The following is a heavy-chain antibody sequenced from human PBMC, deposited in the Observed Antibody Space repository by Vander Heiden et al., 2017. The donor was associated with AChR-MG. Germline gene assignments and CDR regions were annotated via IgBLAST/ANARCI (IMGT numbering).Heavy chain of an antibody. CDR3: ARYYGDYEGRFDP. Sequence: CTVSGGSISSGGYYWSWIRQHPGKGLEWIGYIYYSGSTYYNPSLKSRVTISIDTSKNQFSLKVISVTAADTAVYYCARYYGDYEGRFDPWGQGTLVTVSS. D-gene: IGHD4-17*01. CDR2: IYYSGST. J-gene: IGHJ5*02. V-gene: IGHV4-31*03. CDR1: GGSISSGGYY.